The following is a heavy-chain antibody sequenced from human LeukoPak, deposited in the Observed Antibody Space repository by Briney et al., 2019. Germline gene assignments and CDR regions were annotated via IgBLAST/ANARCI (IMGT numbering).Heavy chain of an antibody. CDR2: IIPIFGTA. J-gene: IGHJ6*02. CDR3: ARRDSSSPPLVYYGMDV. V-gene: IGHV1-69*13. D-gene: IGHD6-6*01. Sequence: ASVKVSCTASGGTFSSYAISWVRQATGQGLEWMGGIIPIFGTANYAQKFQGRVTITADESTSTAYMELSSLRSEDTAVYYCARRDSSSPPLVYYGMDVWGQGTTVTVSS. CDR1: GGTFSSYA.